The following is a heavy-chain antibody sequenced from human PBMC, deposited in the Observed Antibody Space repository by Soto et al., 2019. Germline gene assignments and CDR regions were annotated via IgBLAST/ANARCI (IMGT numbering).Heavy chain of an antibody. D-gene: IGHD2-2*01. Sequence: PLEILSLTCAVSGGSISSSSWWSWVRQPPGKGMEWIGEIYHSGSTNYNPSLKSRVTISVDKSKNQFSLKLSSVTAADTAVYYCASLPATSDFDYWGQGTLVTVSS. CDR2: IYHSGST. V-gene: IGHV4-4*02. CDR1: GGSISSSSW. CDR3: ASLPATSDFDY. J-gene: IGHJ4*02.